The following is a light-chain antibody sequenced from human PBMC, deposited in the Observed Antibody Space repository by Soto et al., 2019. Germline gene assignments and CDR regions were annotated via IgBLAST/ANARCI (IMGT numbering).Light chain of an antibody. J-gene: IGKJ2*01. CDR3: QQYTNWPYT. Sequence: EIVMTQSPATLSVSPGERASLSCRASQSVGSNLAWYQQTAGQAPRILIYGASTSATGIPARFSGSGSGTEFTLTISSLQSEDFAVYSCQQYTNWPYTFGQGTKLEIK. CDR1: QSVGSN. V-gene: IGKV3-15*01. CDR2: GAS.